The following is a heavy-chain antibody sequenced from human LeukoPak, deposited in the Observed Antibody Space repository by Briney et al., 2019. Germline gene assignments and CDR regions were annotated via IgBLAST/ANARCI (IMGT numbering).Heavy chain of an antibody. Sequence: SETLSLTCTVSGYSISSGYYWGWIRQPPGKGLEWIGSIYHSGSTYYNPSLKSRVTISVDTSKNQFSLKLSSVTATDTAVYYCARLSGTTGVDFDYWGQGTLVTVSS. CDR3: ARLSGTTGVDFDY. CDR1: GYSISSGYY. J-gene: IGHJ4*02. CDR2: IYHSGST. V-gene: IGHV4-38-2*02. D-gene: IGHD1-7*01.